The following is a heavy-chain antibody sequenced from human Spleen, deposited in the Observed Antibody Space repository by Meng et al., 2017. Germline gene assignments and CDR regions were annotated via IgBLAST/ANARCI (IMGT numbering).Heavy chain of an antibody. V-gene: IGHV3-30*04. CDR3: AREEDYGGTNYGMDV. D-gene: IGHD4-23*01. CDR1: GSTFSSYA. Sequence: GESLKISCAASGSTFSSYALHWVRQAPGKGLEWVAVISYDGSNKYYADSVKGRFTISRDNSKNTLYLQMNSLRAEDTAVYYCAREEDYGGTNYGMDVWGQGTTVTVSS. CDR2: ISYDGSNK. J-gene: IGHJ6*02.